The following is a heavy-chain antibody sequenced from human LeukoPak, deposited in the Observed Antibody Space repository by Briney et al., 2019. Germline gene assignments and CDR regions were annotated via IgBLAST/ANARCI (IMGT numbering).Heavy chain of an antibody. V-gene: IGHV1-2*02. J-gene: IGHJ4*02. CDR1: GYTFTGYY. CDR2: INPNSGGT. D-gene: IGHD3-22*01. Sequence: APVKVSCKASGYTFTGYYMHWVRQAPGQGLEWMGWINPNSGGTNYAQKFQGRVTMTRDTSISTAYMELSRLRSDDTAVYYCARVASSGYRYDYWGQGTLVTVSS. CDR3: ARVASSGYRYDY.